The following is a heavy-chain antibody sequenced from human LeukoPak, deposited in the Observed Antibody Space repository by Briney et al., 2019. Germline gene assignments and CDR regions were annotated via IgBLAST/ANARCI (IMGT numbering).Heavy chain of an antibody. CDR1: VYTFTSYG. J-gene: IGHJ4*02. D-gene: IGHD6-13*01. CDR3: ARNKRAAASYYFDY. V-gene: IGHV1-18*01. Sequence: ASVKVSCKASVYTFTSYGISWVRQAPGQGLEWMGWISAYNGNTNYAQKLQGRVTVTTDTSTTTAYMELRSLRSDDTAMYYCARNKRAAASYYFDYWGQGTLVTVSS. CDR2: ISAYNGNT.